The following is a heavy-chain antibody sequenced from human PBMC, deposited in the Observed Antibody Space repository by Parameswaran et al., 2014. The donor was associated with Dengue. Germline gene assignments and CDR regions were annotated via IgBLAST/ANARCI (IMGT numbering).Heavy chain of an antibody. Sequence: WVRQAPGQGLEWMGWMNPNSGNTGYAQKFQGRVTMTRNTSISTAYMELSSLRSEDTAVYYCARLGHYCSSTSCYAEGYYYYGMDVWGQGTTVTVSS. CDR3: ARLGHYCSSTSCYAEGYYYYGMDV. CDR2: MNPNSGNT. V-gene: IGHV1-8*01. D-gene: IGHD2-2*01. J-gene: IGHJ6*02.